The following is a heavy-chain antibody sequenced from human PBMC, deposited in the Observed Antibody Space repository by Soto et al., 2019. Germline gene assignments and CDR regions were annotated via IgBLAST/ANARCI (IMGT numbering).Heavy chain of an antibody. D-gene: IGHD3-3*01. CDR3: ARGDYDFWSGKGVNWFDP. Sequence: SETRSRTCTVSGGSISSSSYYWVGIRQPPGKGLEWIGSIYYSGSTYYNPSLKSRVTISVDTSKNQFSLKLSSVTAADTAVYYCARGDYDFWSGKGVNWFDPWGLGTLVTVSS. CDR1: GGSISSSSYY. J-gene: IGHJ5*02. CDR2: IYYSGST. V-gene: IGHV4-39*01.